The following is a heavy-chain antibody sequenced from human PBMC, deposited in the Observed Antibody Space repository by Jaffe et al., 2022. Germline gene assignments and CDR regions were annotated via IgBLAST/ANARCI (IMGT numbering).Heavy chain of an antibody. V-gene: IGHV4-61*02. Sequence: QVQLQESGPGLVKPSQTLSLTCTVSGGSISSGSYYWSWIRQPAGKGLEWIGRIYTSGSTNYNPSLKSRVTISVDTSKNQFSLKLSSVTAADTAVYYCARDRRGGSYYTYYYYYYMDVWGKGTTVTVSS. D-gene: IGHD1-26*01. CDR1: GGSISSGSYY. CDR2: IYTSGST. J-gene: IGHJ6*03. CDR3: ARDRRGGSYYTYYYYYYMDV.